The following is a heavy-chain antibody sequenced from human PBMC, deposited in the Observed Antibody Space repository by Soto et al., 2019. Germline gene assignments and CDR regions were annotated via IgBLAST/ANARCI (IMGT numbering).Heavy chain of an antibody. V-gene: IGHV3-33*01. Sequence: GGSLRLSCAASGFTFSSYGMHWVRQAPGKGLEWVAVIWYDGSNKYYADSVKGRFTISRDNSKNTLYLQMNSLRAEDTAVYYCARAPRVQLWSRGRYGMDVWGQGTTVTVSS. CDR1: GFTFSSYG. CDR3: ARAPRVQLWSRGRYGMDV. D-gene: IGHD5-18*01. J-gene: IGHJ6*02. CDR2: IWYDGSNK.